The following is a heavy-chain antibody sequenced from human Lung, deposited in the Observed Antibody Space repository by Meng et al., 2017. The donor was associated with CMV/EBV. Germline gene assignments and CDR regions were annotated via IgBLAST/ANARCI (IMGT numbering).Heavy chain of an antibody. J-gene: IGHJ6*02. Sequence: LXCAVYGGSFSGYYWSWIRQPPGKGLEWIGEINHSGSTNYNPSLKSRVTISVDTSKNQFSLKLSSATAADTAVYYCARARVVPAYYYGMDVWGQGXTVTVSS. D-gene: IGHD2-2*01. V-gene: IGHV4-34*01. CDR3: ARARVVPAYYYGMDV. CDR2: INHSGST. CDR1: GGSFSGYY.